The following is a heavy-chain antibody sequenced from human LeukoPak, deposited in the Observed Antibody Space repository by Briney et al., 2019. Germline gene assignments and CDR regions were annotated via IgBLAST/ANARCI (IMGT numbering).Heavy chain of an antibody. J-gene: IGHJ4*02. V-gene: IGHV3-23*01. D-gene: IGHD3-3*01. CDR3: AKALLYYDFWSGPSHDY. Sequence: GGSLRLSCAASGFTFSSYAMSWVRQAPGKGLEWVSAISGSGGSTYYADSVKGRFTISRDNSKNALYLQMNSLRAEDTVVYYCAKALLYYDFWSGPSHDYWGQGTLVTVSS. CDR2: ISGSGGST. CDR1: GFTFSSYA.